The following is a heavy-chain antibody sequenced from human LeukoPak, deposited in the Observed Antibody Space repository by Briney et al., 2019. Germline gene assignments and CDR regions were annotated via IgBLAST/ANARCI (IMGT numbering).Heavy chain of an antibody. CDR1: GYTFTGYY. J-gene: IGHJ4*02. CDR3: ARIAVAGTDFDY. D-gene: IGHD6-19*01. CDR2: INPNSGGT. V-gene: IGHV1-2*02. Sequence: ASVKVSCKASGYTFTGYYMHWVRQAPGQGLEWMGWINPNSGGTNYAQKFQGRVTMTRDTSISTAYMELCRLRSDDTAVYYCARIAVAGTDFDYWGQGTLVTVSS.